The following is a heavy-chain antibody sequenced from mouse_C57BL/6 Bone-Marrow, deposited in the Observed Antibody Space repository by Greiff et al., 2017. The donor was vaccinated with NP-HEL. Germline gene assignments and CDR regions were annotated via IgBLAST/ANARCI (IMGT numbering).Heavy chain of an antibody. CDR2: ISPRSGNT. J-gene: IGHJ4*01. CDR1: GYTFTSYG. Sequence: QVQLQQSGAELARPGASVKLSCKASGYTFTSYGISWVKQRTGQGLEWIGEISPRSGNTYYNEKFKGKATLTADKSSSTAYMALRSLTSEDSAVYFCARRGTTVAADYWGQGTSVTVSS. V-gene: IGHV1-81*01. CDR3: ARRGTTVAADY. D-gene: IGHD1-1*01.